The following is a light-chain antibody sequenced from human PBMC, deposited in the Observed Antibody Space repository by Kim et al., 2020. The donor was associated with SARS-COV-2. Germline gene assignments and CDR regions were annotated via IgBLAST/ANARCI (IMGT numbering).Light chain of an antibody. V-gene: IGLV2-11*01. J-gene: IGLJ3*02. CDR3: CSYVGTYRV. CDR2: DVT. Sequence: QSALTQPRSVSGSPGQSVTISCTGTSSDVGGYNYVSWYQQHPGKAPKLMIYDVTKRPSGVPDRFSGSKSGNTASLTISGLQAEDEADYYCCSYVGTYRVFSGGTQLAVL. CDR1: SSDVGGYNY.